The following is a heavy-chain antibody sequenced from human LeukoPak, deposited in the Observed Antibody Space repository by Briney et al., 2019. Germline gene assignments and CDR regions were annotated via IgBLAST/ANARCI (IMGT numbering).Heavy chain of an antibody. Sequence: GGSLRLSCAASGTTFRIYAMTWVRQPPGKGLEWVAGISGTGSNTYHADSVKGRFTISRDNSKYTVSLQMNSLAAEDTAVYYCAKGAYYHGSGRYFDYWGQGTLVTVSS. D-gene: IGHD3-10*01. V-gene: IGHV3-23*01. CDR3: AKGAYYHGSGRYFDY. CDR2: ISGTGSNT. CDR1: GTTFRIYA. J-gene: IGHJ4*02.